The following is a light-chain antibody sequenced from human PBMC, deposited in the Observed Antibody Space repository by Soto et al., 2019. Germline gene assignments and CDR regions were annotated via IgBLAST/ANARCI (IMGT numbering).Light chain of an antibody. J-gene: IGLJ1*01. V-gene: IGLV2-23*01. CDR2: EGH. CDR1: SGFVGSFSL. Sequence: PAFVAGGPWQSVNIPCTWNSGFVGSFSLVSWYQQHPGKAPKLMIYEGHRRPSGVADRFSGSTSVNSASLTISGLQADDEADYYCCLYIGATTYVFGTGTKVTVL. CDR3: CLYIGATTYV.